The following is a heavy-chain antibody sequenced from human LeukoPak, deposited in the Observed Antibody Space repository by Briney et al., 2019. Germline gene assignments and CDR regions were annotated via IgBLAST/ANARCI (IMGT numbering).Heavy chain of an antibody. CDR3: ARYLGYCSSTSCYKVFDY. V-gene: IGHV4-59*08. CDR1: GGSISSYY. J-gene: IGHJ4*02. D-gene: IGHD2-2*02. CDR2: IYYSGST. Sequence: SETLSLTCTVSGGSISSYYWSWIRQPPGKGLEWIGYIYYSGSTNYNPSLKSRVTISVDTSKNQFSLKLSSVTAADTAVYYCARYLGYCSSTSCYKVFDYWGQGTLVTVSS.